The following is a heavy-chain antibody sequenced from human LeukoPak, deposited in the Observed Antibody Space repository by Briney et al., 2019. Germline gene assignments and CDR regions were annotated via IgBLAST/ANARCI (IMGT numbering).Heavy chain of an antibody. CDR3: TRHLGVDTTLIFFDY. D-gene: IGHD1-1*01. Sequence: GASVKVSCKASGYTFTSFGISWVRQAPGQGLEWMGWISAYNGNTNYAQNLQGRATMTTDTYPSPAYMEIRSLRSDDTAVYSCTRHLGVDTTLIFFDYWGQGSLVPVSS. CDR2: ISAYNGNT. J-gene: IGHJ4*02. V-gene: IGHV1-18*01. CDR1: GYTFTSFG.